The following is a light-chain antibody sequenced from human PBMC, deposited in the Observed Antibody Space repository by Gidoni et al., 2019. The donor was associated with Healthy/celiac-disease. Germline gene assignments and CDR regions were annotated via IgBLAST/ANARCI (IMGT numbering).Light chain of an antibody. CDR2: DAS. J-gene: IGKJ5*01. CDR1: QDIRNY. CDR3: QQYAHRPIT. V-gene: IGKV1-33*01. Sequence: DIQMTQSPSSLSASVGDRVTITCQASQDIRNYLNWYQQKPGKAPKLLIYDASNLETGVPSRFSGSGSGTDFTVTISSLQPEDSAAYYCQQYAHRPITFGQGTRLEIK.